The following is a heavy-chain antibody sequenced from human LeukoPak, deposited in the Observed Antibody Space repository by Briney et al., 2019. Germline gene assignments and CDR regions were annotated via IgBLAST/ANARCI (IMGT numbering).Heavy chain of an antibody. J-gene: IGHJ5*02. V-gene: IGHV3-48*03. CDR3: ARETLELDA. Sequence: GGSLTLSCAASGFTFSNYEMNWVRQAPGKGLEWISYTTSSGSTNYYADSVKGRFTISRDNAKSSLYLQMHSLRAEDTAVYYCARETLELDAWGQGTLVTVSS. CDR1: GFTFSNYE. CDR2: TTSSGSTN. D-gene: IGHD1-1*01.